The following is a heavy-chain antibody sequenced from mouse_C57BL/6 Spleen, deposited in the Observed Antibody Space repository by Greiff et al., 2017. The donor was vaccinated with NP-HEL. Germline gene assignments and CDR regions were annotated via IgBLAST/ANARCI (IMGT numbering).Heavy chain of an antibody. CDR3: ARDGDWGGGFDY. CDR1: GFTFSSYA. CDR2: ISDGGSYT. Sequence: EVQLVESGGGLVKPGGSLKLSCAASGFTFSSYAMSWVRQTPEKRLEWVATISDGGSYTYYPDNVKGRFTISRDNAKNNLYLQMSHLKSEDTAMYYCARDGDWGGGFDYWGQGTTLTVSS. J-gene: IGHJ2*01. D-gene: IGHD4-1*01. V-gene: IGHV5-4*01.